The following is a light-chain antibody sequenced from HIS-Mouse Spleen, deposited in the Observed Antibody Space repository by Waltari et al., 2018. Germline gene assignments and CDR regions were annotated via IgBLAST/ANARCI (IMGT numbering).Light chain of an antibody. V-gene: IGLV3-10*01. CDR3: YSTDSSGNHRV. CDR2: EDS. J-gene: IGLJ2*01. CDR1: AFPKKY. Sequence: SYELTQPPSVSVSPGQTARTTCPGDAFPKKYADWYKQKSGQAPVLVIYEDSKRPSGIPERFSGSSSGTMATLTISGAQVEDEADYYCYSTDSSGNHRVFGGGTKLTVL.